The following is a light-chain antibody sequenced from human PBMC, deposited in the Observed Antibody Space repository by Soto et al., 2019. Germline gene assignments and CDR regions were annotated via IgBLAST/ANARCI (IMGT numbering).Light chain of an antibody. V-gene: IGKV1-5*03. J-gene: IGKJ1*01. CDR3: QKYNSYSWT. CDR2: KAS. CDR1: QSISSW. Sequence: DIQMTQSPSTLSASVGDRVTITCRASQSISSWLAWYQQKPGQAPKLLIYKASSLESGLPARFSGSGSGTEFTLTIRSLQPDDFAIYYCQKYNSYSWTFGQGTQVEIK.